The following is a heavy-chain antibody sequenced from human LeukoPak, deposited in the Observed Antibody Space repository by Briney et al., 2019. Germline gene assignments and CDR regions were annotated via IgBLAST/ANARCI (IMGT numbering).Heavy chain of an antibody. CDR3: ARENDYGHRDDDYYYGMDV. Sequence: GASVKVSCKASGGTFSSYAISWVRQAPGQGLEWMGGIIPIFGTANYAQKFQGRVTITADESTSTAYMELSSLRSEDTAVYYCARENDYGHRDDDYYYGMDVRGQGTTVTVSS. D-gene: IGHD4/OR15-4a*01. CDR1: GGTFSSYA. V-gene: IGHV1-69*13. CDR2: IIPIFGTA. J-gene: IGHJ6*02.